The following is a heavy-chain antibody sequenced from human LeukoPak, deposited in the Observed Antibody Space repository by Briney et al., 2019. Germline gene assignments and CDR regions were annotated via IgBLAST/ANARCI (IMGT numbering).Heavy chain of an antibody. D-gene: IGHD3-9*01. CDR3: ARDLNREDFDY. J-gene: IGHJ4*02. Sequence: GGSLRLSCEASGFIFSNYDMHWVRQAPGKGLEWLAIVWYDGSDKYYADSVKGRFTVSRDNSKNTLYLQMNSLRVDDTAVYYCARDLNREDFDYWGQGTPVAVSS. CDR2: VWYDGSDK. V-gene: IGHV3-33*01. CDR1: GFIFSNYD.